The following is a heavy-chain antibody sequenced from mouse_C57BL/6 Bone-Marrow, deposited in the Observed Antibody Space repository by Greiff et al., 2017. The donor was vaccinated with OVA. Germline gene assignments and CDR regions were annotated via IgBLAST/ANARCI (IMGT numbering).Heavy chain of an antibody. CDR2: IHPNSGST. CDR3: ARKYWYFDV. V-gene: IGHV1-64*01. J-gene: IGHJ1*03. CDR1: GYTFTSYW. Sequence: VQLQQPGAELVKPGASVKLSCKASGYTFTSYWMHWVKQRPGQGLEWIGMIHPNSGSTNYNEKFKSKATLTVDKSSSTAYMQLISMTSEDSAVYYCARKYWYFDVWGTGTTVTVSS.